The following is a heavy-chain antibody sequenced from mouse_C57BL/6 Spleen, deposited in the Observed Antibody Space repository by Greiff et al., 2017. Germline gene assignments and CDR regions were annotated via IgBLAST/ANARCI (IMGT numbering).Heavy chain of an antibody. V-gene: IGHV1-64*01. CDR3: ARADYYGSTFDY. CDR1: GYTFTSYW. J-gene: IGHJ2*01. D-gene: IGHD1-1*01. Sequence: QVQLQQSGAELVKPGASVKLSCKASGYTFTSYWMHWVKQRPGQGLEWIGMIQPNSGSTNYNEKFKSKATQTVDKSSSTAYMQLSSLTSEDSAVYYCARADYYGSTFDYWGQGTTLTVSS. CDR2: IQPNSGST.